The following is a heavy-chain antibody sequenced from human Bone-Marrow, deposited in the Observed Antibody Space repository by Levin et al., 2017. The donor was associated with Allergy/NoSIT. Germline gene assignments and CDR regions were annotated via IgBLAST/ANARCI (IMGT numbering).Heavy chain of an antibody. J-gene: IGHJ5*02. CDR2: INHSGST. V-gene: IGHV4-34*01. CDR1: GGSFSGYY. Sequence: MTSETLSLTCAVYGGSFSGYYWSWIRQPPGKGLEWIGEINHSGSTNYNPSLKSRVTISVDTSKNQFSLKLSSVTAADTAVYYCARAGEFRRRGLGWRRGASHPPLDWFDPWGQGTLVTVSS. CDR3: ARAGEFRRRGLGWRRGASHPPLDWFDP. D-gene: IGHD3-10*01.